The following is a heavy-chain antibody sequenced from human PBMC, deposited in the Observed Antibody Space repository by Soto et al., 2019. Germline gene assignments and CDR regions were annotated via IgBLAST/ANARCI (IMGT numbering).Heavy chain of an antibody. D-gene: IGHD1-1*01. J-gene: IGHJ4*02. CDR2: ISSSSSYI. CDR1: GFTFSSYS. CDR3: ARDRVSGTHFDY. Sequence: PGGSLRLSCAASGFTFSSYSMNWVRQAPGKGLEWVSSISSSSSYIYYADSVKGRFTISRDNAKNSLYLQMNSLRAEDTAVYYCARDRVSGTHFDYWGQGTLVTVSS. V-gene: IGHV3-21*01.